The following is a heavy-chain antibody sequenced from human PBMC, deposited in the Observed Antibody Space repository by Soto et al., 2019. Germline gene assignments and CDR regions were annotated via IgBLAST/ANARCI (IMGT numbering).Heavy chain of an antibody. D-gene: IGHD3-22*01. CDR1: GFTFSNNA. J-gene: IGHJ5*02. Sequence: GGTLRLSCAASGFTFSNNAMNWVRQAPGKGQEWDSIISSSNNRTYYEDSVKSRLTISRDNSQNTLYLQLNSLRADDTVIYYCASSTMIVVITAWGQGTLVTVSS. CDR2: ISSSNNRT. V-gene: IGHV3-23*01. CDR3: ASSTMIVVITA.